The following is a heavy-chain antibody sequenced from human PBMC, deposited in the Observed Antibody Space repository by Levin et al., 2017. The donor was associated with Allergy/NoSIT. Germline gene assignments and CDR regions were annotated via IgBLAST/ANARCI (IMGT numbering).Heavy chain of an antibody. D-gene: IGHD3-16*01. CDR2: IYYSGST. CDR3: AREGRGKKRFDY. J-gene: IGHJ4*02. Sequence: PGGSLRLSCTVSGGSISSYYWSWIRQPPGKGLEWIGYIYYSGSTNYNPSLKSRVTISVDTSKNQFSLKLSSVTAADTAVYYCAREGRGKKRFDYWGQGTLVTVSS. CDR1: GGSISSYY. V-gene: IGHV4-59*01.